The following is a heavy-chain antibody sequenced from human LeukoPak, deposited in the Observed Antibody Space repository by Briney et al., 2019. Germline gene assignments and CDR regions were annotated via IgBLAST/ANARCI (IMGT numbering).Heavy chain of an antibody. Sequence: PGGSLRLSCAASGFAFSDYSMNWVRQAPGKGLEWVSYISSSSSYTNYADSVKGRFTISRDNAKNSLYLQMNSLRAEDTAVYYCARSNGGNLLYDAFDIWGQGTMVTVSS. CDR3: ARSNGGNLLYDAFDI. D-gene: IGHD4-23*01. V-gene: IGHV3-11*03. CDR2: ISSSSSYT. J-gene: IGHJ3*02. CDR1: GFAFSDYS.